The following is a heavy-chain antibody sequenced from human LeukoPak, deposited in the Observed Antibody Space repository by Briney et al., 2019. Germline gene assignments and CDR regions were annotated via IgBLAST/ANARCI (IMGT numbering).Heavy chain of an antibody. D-gene: IGHD3-10*01. V-gene: IGHV3-20*04. Sequence: GGSLRLSCAASRFIYNDYAMSWVRQAPGKGLEWVSGITWNGGGRGYADSVKGRFTISRDNAKNSLFLQMDSLRVEDTALYYCARAAEVQRAQSGLYYFGFDVWGQGTTVSVSS. CDR3: ARAAEVQRAQSGLYYFGFDV. CDR1: RFIYNDYA. J-gene: IGHJ6*02. CDR2: ITWNGGGR.